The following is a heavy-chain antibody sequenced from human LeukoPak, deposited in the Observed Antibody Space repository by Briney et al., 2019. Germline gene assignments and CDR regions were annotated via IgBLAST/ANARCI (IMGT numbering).Heavy chain of an antibody. CDR2: IYYSGST. J-gene: IGHJ5*02. Sequence: SETLSLTCAVSGGSISSGGYYWSWIRQHPGKGLEWIGYIYYSGSTYYNPSLKSRVTISVDTSKNQFSLKLSSVTAADTAVYYCARVHSGSCSPWGQGTLVTVSS. V-gene: IGHV4-31*11. CDR3: ARVHSGSCSP. CDR1: GGSISSGGYY. D-gene: IGHD2-15*01.